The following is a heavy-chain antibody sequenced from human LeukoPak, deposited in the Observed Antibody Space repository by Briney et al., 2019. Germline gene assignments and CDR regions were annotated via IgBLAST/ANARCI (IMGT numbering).Heavy chain of an antibody. CDR1: GGSISSDY. V-gene: IGHV4-59*01. CDR2: IYYSGST. J-gene: IGHJ3*02. D-gene: IGHD5-12*01. CDR3: ARESPYDGAFDM. Sequence: SETLSPTCSVSGGSISSDYWTWVRQPPGKGLEWIGYIYYSGSTNYNPSLKSRVTISLDTSKNQFSLKLSSVTAADTAVYYCARESPYDGAFDMRGQGTVVTVSS.